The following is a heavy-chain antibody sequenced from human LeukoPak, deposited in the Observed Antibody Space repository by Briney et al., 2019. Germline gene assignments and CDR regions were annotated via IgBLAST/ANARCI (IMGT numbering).Heavy chain of an antibody. D-gene: IGHD3-3*01. V-gene: IGHV4-4*08. CDR2: IYTSGST. CDR1: GGSISSYY. J-gene: IGHJ4*02. CDR3: ARGLELPNFDY. Sequence: PSETLSLTCTVAGGSISSYYWSWIRQPPGKGLEWIGYIYTSGSTNYNPSLKSRVTISVDTSKNQFSLKLSSVTAADTAVYYCARGLELPNFDYWGQGTLVTVSS.